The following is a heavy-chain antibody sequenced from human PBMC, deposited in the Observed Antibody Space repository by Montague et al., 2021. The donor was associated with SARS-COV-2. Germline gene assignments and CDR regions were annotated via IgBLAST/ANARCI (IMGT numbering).Heavy chain of an antibody. CDR2: ISPSGGTT. Sequence: SLRLSCAASGFIFSDYFMNWVRQAPGKGLEYVSSISPSGGTTAYANSVKGRFTISRDNSKNTLYLQMGSLRAEDMAVYFCVRRDRGSYYTLDYWGQGTLVTVSS. D-gene: IGHD3-3*01. CDR3: VRRDRGSYYTLDY. CDR1: GFIFSDYF. V-gene: IGHV3-64*01. J-gene: IGHJ4*02.